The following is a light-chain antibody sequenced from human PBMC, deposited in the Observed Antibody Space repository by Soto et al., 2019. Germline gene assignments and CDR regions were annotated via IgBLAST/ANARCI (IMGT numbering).Light chain of an antibody. CDR3: QQYVTSPWA. Sequence: EIVLTQSPGTLSLSPGERATLSCRASQSVSSSFLAWYQQKPGQAPRLLIYGASNRATGIPDRFSGSGSGTDFTLTISRLEPEDFAVYYCQQYVTSPWAFGQGTKVE. CDR2: GAS. V-gene: IGKV3-20*01. CDR1: QSVSSSF. J-gene: IGKJ1*01.